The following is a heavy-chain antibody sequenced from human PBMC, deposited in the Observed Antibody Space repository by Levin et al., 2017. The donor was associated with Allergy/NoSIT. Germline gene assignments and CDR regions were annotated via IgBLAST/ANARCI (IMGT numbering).Heavy chain of an antibody. Sequence: PGGSLRLSCAASGFTFRSYGMHWVRQAPGKGLEWVVLIWCDGGKYYADSVKGRFTISRDNSKNTLSLQMNSLRAEDTAVDYCARDRRYGSGSPLGAFDSWGQGTMVTVSS. CDR2: IWCDGGK. CDR1: GFTFRSYG. J-gene: IGHJ3*02. CDR3: ARDRRYGSGSPLGAFDS. D-gene: IGHD3-10*01. V-gene: IGHV3-33*01.